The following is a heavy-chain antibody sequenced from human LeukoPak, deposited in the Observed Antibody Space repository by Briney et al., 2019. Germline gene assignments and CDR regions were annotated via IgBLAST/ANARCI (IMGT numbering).Heavy chain of an antibody. Sequence: GGSLRLSWAASGFTFSSYGMHWVRQAPGKGLEWVAVISYDGSNKYYADSVKGRFTISRDNSKNTLYLQMNSLRAEDTAVYYCAGQNKYYYDSSGYRPYDAFDIWGQGTMVTVSS. CDR1: GFTFSSYG. CDR3: AGQNKYYYDSSGYRPYDAFDI. V-gene: IGHV3-30*03. CDR2: ISYDGSNK. D-gene: IGHD3-22*01. J-gene: IGHJ3*02.